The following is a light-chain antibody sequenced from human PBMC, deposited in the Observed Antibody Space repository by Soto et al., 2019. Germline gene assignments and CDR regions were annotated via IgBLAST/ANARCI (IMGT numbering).Light chain of an antibody. CDR3: SLYTSENSYV. CDR1: STDFVSYNR. J-gene: IGLJ1*01. Sequence: QSVLAQPPSVSGAPGQSVTIASTGTSTDFVSYNRVSWYQQPPGTAPKPIIYEASNRPSGVPDRFSGSKSGNTASLTISGLQAADEADYYCSLYTSENSYVVGTGTKV. V-gene: IGLV2-18*01. CDR2: EAS.